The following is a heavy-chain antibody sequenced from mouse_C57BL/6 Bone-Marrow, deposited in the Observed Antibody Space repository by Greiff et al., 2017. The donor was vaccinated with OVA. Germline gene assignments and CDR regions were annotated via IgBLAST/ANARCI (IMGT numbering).Heavy chain of an antibody. Sequence: EVQLVESGGDLVKPGGSLKLSCAASGFTFSSYGMSWVRQTPDKRLEWVATISSGGSYTYYPDSVKGRFTISRDNAKNTLYLQMSSLKSEDTAMYYCARLGSSYGYWGKGTTLTVSS. J-gene: IGHJ2*01. CDR3: ARLGSSYGY. CDR1: GFTFSSYG. V-gene: IGHV5-6*01. D-gene: IGHD1-1*01. CDR2: ISSGGSYT.